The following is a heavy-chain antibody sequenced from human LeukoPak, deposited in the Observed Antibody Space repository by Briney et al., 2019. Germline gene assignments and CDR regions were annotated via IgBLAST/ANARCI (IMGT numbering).Heavy chain of an antibody. CDR2: ISGSGGST. CDR1: GFTFSSYA. D-gene: IGHD6-19*01. V-gene: IGHV3-23*01. CDR3: AKDAHSSGHTYYFDY. Sequence: GGSLRLSCAASGFTFSSYAMSWVRQAPGKGLEWVSAISGSGGSTYYADSVKGRLTISRDNSKNTLYLQMNSLRAEDTAVYYCAKDAHSSGHTYYFDYWGQGTLVTVSS. J-gene: IGHJ4*02.